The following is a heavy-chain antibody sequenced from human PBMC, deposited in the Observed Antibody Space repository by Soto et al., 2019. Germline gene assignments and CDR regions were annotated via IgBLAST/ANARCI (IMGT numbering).Heavy chain of an antibody. CDR1: GFTFSSYS. D-gene: IGHD6-13*01. Sequence: EVQLVEAGGGLVKPGGSLRLSCAASGFTFSSYSMNWVRQAPGKGLEWISSISTSSIYIYYADSVKGRFTNSRDNAKNSLYLQMNSLRAEDTAVYYCANHEAADTFSDYYGMNVWGQGTTVTVSS. CDR2: ISTSSIYI. CDR3: ANHEAADTFSDYYGMNV. J-gene: IGHJ6*02. V-gene: IGHV3-21*01.